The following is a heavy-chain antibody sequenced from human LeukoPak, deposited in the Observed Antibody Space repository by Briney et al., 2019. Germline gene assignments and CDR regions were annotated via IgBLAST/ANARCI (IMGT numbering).Heavy chain of an antibody. Sequence: GGSLRLSCAASGFTFSSYEMNWVRQAPGKGLEWVSYISGGGTTIYLADSVKGRFTISRDNAKNSLYLQMNSLRAEDTAVHYCAREGWGLSVADAFDIWGQGTMVTVSS. J-gene: IGHJ3*02. D-gene: IGHD1-26*01. V-gene: IGHV3-48*03. CDR2: ISGGGTTI. CDR3: AREGWGLSVADAFDI. CDR1: GFTFSSYE.